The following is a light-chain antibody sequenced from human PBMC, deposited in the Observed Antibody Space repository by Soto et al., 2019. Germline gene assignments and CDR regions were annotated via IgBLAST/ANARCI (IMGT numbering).Light chain of an antibody. V-gene: IGKV3D-20*02. CDR3: QHRSNWPPT. CDR2: GAS. CDR1: QSFSSSY. Sequence: EIVLTQSPGTLSLSPGERATLSCRASQSFSSSYLAWYQQKPGQAPRLLIYGASSRATGIPDRFSGSGSGTDFTLTISSLEPDDFAIYYCQHRSNWPPTFGGGTRVEIK. J-gene: IGKJ4*01.